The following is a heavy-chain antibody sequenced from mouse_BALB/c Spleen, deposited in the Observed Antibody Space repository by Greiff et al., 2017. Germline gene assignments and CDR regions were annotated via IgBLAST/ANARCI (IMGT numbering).Heavy chain of an antibody. CDR1: GYTFTSYW. J-gene: IGHJ2*01. V-gene: IGHV1-69*02. CDR3: ARGGYGNYFDY. Sequence: QVQLQQPGAELVKPGASVKLSCKASGYTFTSYWMHWVKQRPGQGLEWIGEIDPSDSYTNYNQKFKGKATLTVDKSSSTAYMQLSSLTSEDSAVYYCARGGYGNYFDYWGQGTTLTVSS. D-gene: IGHD2-10*02. CDR2: IDPSDSYT.